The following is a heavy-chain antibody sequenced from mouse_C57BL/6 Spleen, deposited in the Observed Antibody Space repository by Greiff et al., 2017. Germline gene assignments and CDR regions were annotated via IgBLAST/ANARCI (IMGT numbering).Heavy chain of an antibody. CDR3: ASKAYYGSSPDAMDY. D-gene: IGHD1-1*01. V-gene: IGHV5-17*01. J-gene: IGHJ4*01. CDR1: GFTFSDYG. CDR2: ISSGSSTI. Sequence: EVKLVESGGGLVKPGGSLKLSCAASGFTFSDYGMHWVRQAPEKGLEWVAYISSGSSTIYYADTVKGRFTISRDNAKNTLFLQMTSLRSEDTAMYYCASKAYYGSSPDAMDYWGQGTSVTVSS.